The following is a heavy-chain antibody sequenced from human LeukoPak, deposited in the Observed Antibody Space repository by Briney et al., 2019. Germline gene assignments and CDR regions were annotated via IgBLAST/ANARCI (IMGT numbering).Heavy chain of an antibody. CDR2: INPNSGGT. CDR1: GYTFTCYY. D-gene: IGHD4-17*01. Sequence: GASVKVSRKASGYTFTCYYMHWVRQAPGQGLEWMGRINPNSGGTNYAQKFQGRVTMTRDTSISTAYMELSRLRSDDTAVYYCARRSTVTFDYWGLGTLVTVSS. J-gene: IGHJ4*02. V-gene: IGHV1-2*06. CDR3: ARRSTVTFDY.